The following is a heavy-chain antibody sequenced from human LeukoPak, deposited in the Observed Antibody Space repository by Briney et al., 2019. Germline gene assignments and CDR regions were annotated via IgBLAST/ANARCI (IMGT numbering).Heavy chain of an antibody. J-gene: IGHJ6*03. V-gene: IGHV4-59*08. CDR3: ARRRTDRADYYYYYIDV. CDR1: GFSISSYY. Sequence: SETLSLTCTVSGFSISSYYWSWIRQPPGKGLELIGYIYYSGSTNYNPSLKSRVTISVDTSKNQFSLKLSSVTAADTAVYYCARRRTDRADYYYYYIDVWGKGTTVTVAS. CDR2: IYYSGST. D-gene: IGHD1-14*01.